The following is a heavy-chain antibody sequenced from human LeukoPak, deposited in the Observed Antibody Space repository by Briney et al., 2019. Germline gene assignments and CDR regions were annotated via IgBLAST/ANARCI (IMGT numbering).Heavy chain of an antibody. D-gene: IGHD1-26*01. CDR3: AGDWDGDAFDI. Sequence: GGSLRRSCAASGFTFSSYWMYWVRQAPGKGLVWVSRINSDGSSTSYADSVKGRFTISRDNAKNTLYLQMNSLRAEDTAVYYCAGDWDGDAFDIWGQGTMVTVSS. CDR1: GFTFSSYW. CDR2: INSDGSST. J-gene: IGHJ3*02. V-gene: IGHV3-74*01.